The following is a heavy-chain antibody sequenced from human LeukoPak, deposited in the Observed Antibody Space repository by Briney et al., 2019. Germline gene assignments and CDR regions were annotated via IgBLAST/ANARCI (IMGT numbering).Heavy chain of an antibody. D-gene: IGHD6-19*01. CDR2: IIPIFGTA. CDR1: GGTFSSYA. CDR3: ARGLPGYSSGWYGGGFDY. J-gene: IGHJ4*02. Sequence: GASVKVSCKASGGTFSSYAISWVRQAPGQGLEWMGGIIPIFGTANYAQKFQGRVTITADESTSTAYMELSSLRSEDTAVYYCARGLPGYSSGWYGGGFDYWGQGTLVTVSS. V-gene: IGHV1-69*13.